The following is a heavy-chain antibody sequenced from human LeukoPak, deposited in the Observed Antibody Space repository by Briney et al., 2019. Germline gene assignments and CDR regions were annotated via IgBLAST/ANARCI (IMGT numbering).Heavy chain of an antibody. D-gene: IGHD1-26*01. CDR2: ISDSSSYI. CDR1: GFTFSSYN. CDR3: TKGENGMDV. Sequence: PVGSLRLSCAASGFTFSSYNMNWVRQAPGKGLEWVSSISDSSSYIYHADSVKGRLTISRDNAKNSVYLQMNSLRAEDTATYYCTKGENGMDVWGQGTTVTVSS. J-gene: IGHJ6*02. V-gene: IGHV3-21*01.